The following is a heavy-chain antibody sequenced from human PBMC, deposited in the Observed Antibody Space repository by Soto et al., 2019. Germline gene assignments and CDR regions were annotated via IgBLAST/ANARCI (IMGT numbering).Heavy chain of an antibody. CDR3: AFDFWSGYRQYYYYGMDV. D-gene: IGHD3-3*01. J-gene: IGHJ6*02. CDR2: ISDTGGRT. V-gene: IGHV3-23*01. Sequence: GGSLRLSCAASGFTFSSYGMRWVRQAPGKGLEWLSAISDTGGRTYYADSVKGRFTISRDNAKNTLYLHMNNLRAEDTALYYCAFDFWSGYRQYYYYGMDVWGPGTTVTVSS. CDR1: GFTFSSYG.